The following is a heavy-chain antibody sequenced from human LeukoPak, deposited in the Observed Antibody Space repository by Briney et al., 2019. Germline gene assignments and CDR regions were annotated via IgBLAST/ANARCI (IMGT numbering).Heavy chain of an antibody. J-gene: IGHJ6*02. CDR1: GFSFDDNA. Sequence: GGSLRLSCAARGFSFDDNAMHWLRQAPGKGLEWVSLISGDGGSTYYADSVKGRFTISRDNSKNSLYLQMNSLRTEDTALYYCAETTVASNVYYYCMDVRGQGTTVTVSS. D-gene: IGHD6-19*01. CDR2: ISGDGGST. V-gene: IGHV3-43*02. CDR3: AETTVASNVYYYCMDV.